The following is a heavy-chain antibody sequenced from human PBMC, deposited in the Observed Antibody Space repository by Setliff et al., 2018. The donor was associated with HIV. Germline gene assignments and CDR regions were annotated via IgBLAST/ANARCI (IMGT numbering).Heavy chain of an antibody. V-gene: IGHV4-4*08. CDR2: IYTSGGT. J-gene: IGHJ5*01. CDR3: ARFVGTYNWFDS. Sequence: SETLSLTCTVSGGSISDHYWSWIRQPPGKTLELIGYIYTSGGTNYNPSLRSRVTISVDTSKNQFSLNLNSVIAADTAIYYCARFVGTYNWFDSWGQGTLVTVSS. D-gene: IGHD1-1*01. CDR1: GGSISDHY.